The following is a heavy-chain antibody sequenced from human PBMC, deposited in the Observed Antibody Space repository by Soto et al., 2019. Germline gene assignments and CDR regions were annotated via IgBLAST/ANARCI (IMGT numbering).Heavy chain of an antibody. CDR3: ARGVTAGVDY. CDR1: GYSFTSLD. D-gene: IGHD1-26*01. J-gene: IGHJ4*02. V-gene: IGHV1-8*01. CDR2: MQPSSGRT. Sequence: QVQLVQSGAEVREPGASVKVSCKASGYSFTSLDINWVRQTTGQGLEWMGWMQPSSGRTGYAQKFQGRVTMTRDTSINTAYMELSSITSDDTAFYCCARGVTAGVDYWGQGTLVTGSS.